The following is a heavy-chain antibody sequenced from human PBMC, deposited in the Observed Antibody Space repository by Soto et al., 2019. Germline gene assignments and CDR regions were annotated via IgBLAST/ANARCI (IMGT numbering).Heavy chain of an antibody. V-gene: IGHV4-4*02. CDR3: ARDDHIVVVPTSLGAMDV. CDR1: GGSISSNKW. D-gene: IGHD2-2*01. J-gene: IGHJ6*02. Sequence: QVQLQESGPGLVKPSETLSLTCAVYGGSISSNKWWGWVRQPPGKGLEWIGEIYHSGSTNYNPSLKSRVTISLDKSKNQCSLKLTSVTAADSAVYYCARDDHIVVVPTSLGAMDVWGQGTTVTVSS. CDR2: IYHSGST.